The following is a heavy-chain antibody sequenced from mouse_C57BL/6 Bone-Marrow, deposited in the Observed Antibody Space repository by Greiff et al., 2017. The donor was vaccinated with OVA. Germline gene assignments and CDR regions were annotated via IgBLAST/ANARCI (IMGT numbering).Heavy chain of an antibody. CDR1: GYAFSSSW. D-gene: IGHD2-3*01. J-gene: IGHJ2*01. Sequence: VQLQQSGPELVKPGASVKLSCKASGYAFSSSWMNWVKQRPGKGLEWIGRIYPGDGDTNYNGKFKGKATLTADKSSSTAYMQLSSLTSEDSAVYFGEGHENGYYDSYFDYGGQGTTLTVSS. CDR3: EGHENGYYDSYFDY. V-gene: IGHV1-82*01. CDR2: IYPGDGDT.